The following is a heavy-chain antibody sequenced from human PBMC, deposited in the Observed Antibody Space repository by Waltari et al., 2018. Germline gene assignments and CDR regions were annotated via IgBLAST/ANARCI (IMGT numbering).Heavy chain of an antibody. D-gene: IGHD3-10*01. CDR1: GFTFSNYA. V-gene: IGHV3-30*01. J-gene: IGHJ4*02. Sequence: QVQLVESGGGVVQPGRSLRLSCAASGFTFSNYAIHWVRQAPGKGVEWVGIKTYDEKKKNYADSVKGRFTISRDNSKKTVFLQMVSLKPEDTAIYYCARSGGPRHYYDSGSYCDHWGQGTLVTVSS. CDR2: KTYDEKKK. CDR3: ARSGGPRHYYDSGSYCDH.